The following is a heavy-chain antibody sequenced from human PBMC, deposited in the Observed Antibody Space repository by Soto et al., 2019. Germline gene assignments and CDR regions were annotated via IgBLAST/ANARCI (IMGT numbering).Heavy chain of an antibody. CDR2: IYWNDDK. V-gene: IGHV2-5*01. Sequence: SGPTLVNPTQTLTLTCTFSGFSLSTSGLGVGWIRQPPGKALEWLALIYWNDDKRYSPSLKSRLTITKDTSKNQVVLTMTNMDPVDTATYYCAHSYSSGWYVPYFDYWGQGTLVTVSS. CDR3: AHSYSSGWYVPYFDY. D-gene: IGHD6-19*01. CDR1: GFSLSTSGLG. J-gene: IGHJ4*02.